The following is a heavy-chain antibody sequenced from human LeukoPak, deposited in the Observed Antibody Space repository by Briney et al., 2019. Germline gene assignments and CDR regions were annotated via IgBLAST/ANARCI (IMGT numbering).Heavy chain of an antibody. J-gene: IGHJ4*02. CDR3: ARMTPYCSGGSCHFDY. CDR2: IDWDDDK. D-gene: IGHD2-15*01. V-gene: IGHV2-70*04. Sequence: GSGPTLVSPTQTLTLTCTFSGFSLSTSGMRVSWIRQPPGKALEWLARIDWDDDKFYSTSLKTRLTISKDTSKNQVVLTMTNMGPVDTATYYCARMTPYCSGGSCHFDYWGQGTLVTVSS. CDR1: GFSLSTSGMR.